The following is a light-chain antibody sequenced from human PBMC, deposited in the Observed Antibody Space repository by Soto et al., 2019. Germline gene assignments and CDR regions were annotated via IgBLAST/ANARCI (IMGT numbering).Light chain of an antibody. CDR2: GAS. Sequence: EIVMTQSPATLSVSPGERVTLSCRASQSVSDNLAWYQQKPGQAPSLLIYGASTRAPTTPAWFSGSGSGTEFPLTTSSLQSEDFAVYFCQQSNNWPYTFGQGTKLDIK. CDR3: QQSNNWPYT. J-gene: IGKJ2*01. CDR1: QSVSDN. V-gene: IGKV3-15*01.